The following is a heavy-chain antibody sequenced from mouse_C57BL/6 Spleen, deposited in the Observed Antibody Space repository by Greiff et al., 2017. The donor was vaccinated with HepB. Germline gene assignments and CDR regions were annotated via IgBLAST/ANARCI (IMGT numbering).Heavy chain of an antibody. CDR1: GYTFTDYE. CDR2: IDPETGGT. V-gene: IGHV1-15*01. CDR3: TFYDGYFSYYFDY. J-gene: IGHJ2*01. Sequence: VQLQQSGAELVRPGASVTLSCKASGYTFTDYEMHWVKQTPVHGLEWIGAIDPETGGTAYNQKFKGKAILTADKSSSTAYMELRSLTSEDSAVYDCTFYDGYFSYYFDYWGQGTTLTVSS. D-gene: IGHD2-3*01.